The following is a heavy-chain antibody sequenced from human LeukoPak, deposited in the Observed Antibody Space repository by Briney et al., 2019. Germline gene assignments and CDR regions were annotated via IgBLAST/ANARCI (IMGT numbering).Heavy chain of an antibody. D-gene: IGHD3-10*01. CDR1: GGSISSSNW. J-gene: IGHJ5*02. CDR2: IYHSGST. V-gene: IGHV4-4*02. Sequence: KSSETLSLTCAVSGGSISSSNWWSWVRQPPGKGLEWIGEIYHSGSTNYNPSLKSRVTISVDKSKNQFSLKLSSVTAADTAVYYCARNMVRGVITNRGYNWFDPWGQGTLVTVSS. CDR3: ARNMVRGVITNRGYNWFDP.